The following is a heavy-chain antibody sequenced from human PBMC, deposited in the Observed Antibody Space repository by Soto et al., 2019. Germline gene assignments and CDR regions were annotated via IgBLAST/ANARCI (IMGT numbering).Heavy chain of an antibody. CDR2: IIPIFGTA. CDR3: ARGPIFGVVITPYYYYGMDV. Sequence: ASVKVSCKASGGTFSSYAISWVRQAPGQGLEWMGGIIPIFGTANYAQKFQGRVTITADESTSTAYMELSSLRSEDTAVYYCARGPIFGVVITPYYYYGMDVWGQGTTVTVSS. J-gene: IGHJ6*02. CDR1: GGTFSSYA. D-gene: IGHD3-3*01. V-gene: IGHV1-69*13.